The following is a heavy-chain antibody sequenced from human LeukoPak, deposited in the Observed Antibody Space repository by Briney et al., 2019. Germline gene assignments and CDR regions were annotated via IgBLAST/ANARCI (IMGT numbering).Heavy chain of an antibody. Sequence: NPSETLSLTCAVYGGSFSGYYWSWIRQPPGKGLEWIGEINHSGSTNYNPSLKSRVTISVDTSKNQFSLKLSSVTAADTAVYYCARRPHYDYVWGSYRYPYYFDYWGQGTLVTVSS. CDR2: INHSGST. V-gene: IGHV4-34*01. J-gene: IGHJ4*02. CDR1: GGSFSGYY. D-gene: IGHD3-16*02. CDR3: ARRPHYDYVWGSYRYPYYFDY.